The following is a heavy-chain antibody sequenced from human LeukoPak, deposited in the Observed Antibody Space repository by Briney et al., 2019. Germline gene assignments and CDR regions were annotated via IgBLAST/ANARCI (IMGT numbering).Heavy chain of an antibody. V-gene: IGHV4-39*07. CDR2: IYYSGST. D-gene: IGHD3-3*01. J-gene: IGHJ4*02. CDR3: ARGYDFWSGYHQ. CDR1: GGSISSSSYY. Sequence: SETLSLTCTVSGGSISSSSYYWGWIRQPPGKGLEWIGSIYYSGSTYYNPSLKSRVTISVDTSKNQFSLKLSSATAADTAVYYCARGYDFWSGYHQWGQGTLVTVSS.